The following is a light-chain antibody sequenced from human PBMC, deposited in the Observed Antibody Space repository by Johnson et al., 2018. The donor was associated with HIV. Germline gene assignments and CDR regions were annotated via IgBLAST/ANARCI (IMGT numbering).Light chain of an antibody. V-gene: IGLV1-51*01. CDR2: DNN. Sequence: HSVLTQPPSVSAAPGQKVTISCSGSSSNIGNNYVSWYQQLPGTAPKLLIYDNNKRPSGIPDRFSASKSGTSATLGITGLQTGDEADYYCGTWDSSLSAGVFGTRTKVTVL. CDR1: SSNIGNNY. CDR3: GTWDSSLSAGV. J-gene: IGLJ1*01.